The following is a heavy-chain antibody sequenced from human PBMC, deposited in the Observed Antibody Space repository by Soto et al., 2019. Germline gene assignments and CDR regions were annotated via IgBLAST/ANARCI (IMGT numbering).Heavy chain of an antibody. CDR1: GFTFSSYS. V-gene: IGHV3-21*01. D-gene: IGHD3-3*01. CDR3: AGGITIFGVGSMDV. CDR2: ISSSSSYI. Sequence: GGSLRLSCAASGFTFSSYSMNWVRQAPGKGLEWVSSISSSSSYIYYADSVKGRFTISRDNAKNPLYLQMNSLRAEDTAVYYCAGGITIFGVGSMDVWGQGTTATVSS. J-gene: IGHJ6*02.